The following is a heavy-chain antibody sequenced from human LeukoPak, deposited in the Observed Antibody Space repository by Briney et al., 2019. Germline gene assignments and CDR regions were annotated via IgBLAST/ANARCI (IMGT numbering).Heavy chain of an antibody. V-gene: IGHV4-30-4*08. D-gene: IGHD3-22*01. CDR3: ARAPPMRFGH. Sequence: SETLSLTCTVSGGSISSSSYYWGWIRQPPGKGLEWIGYIYYSGSTYYNPSLKSRVTISVDTSKNQFSLKLSSVTAADTAVYYCARAPPMRFGHWGQGTLVTVSS. CDR1: GGSISSSSYY. CDR2: IYYSGST. J-gene: IGHJ5*02.